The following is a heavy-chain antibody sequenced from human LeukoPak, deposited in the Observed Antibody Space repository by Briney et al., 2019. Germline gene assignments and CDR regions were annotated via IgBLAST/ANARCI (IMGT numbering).Heavy chain of an antibody. V-gene: IGHV4-39*07. Sequence: SETLSLTCTVSGGSISNSSYYWGWIRQPPGKGLEWIGSIYYSGSTYYNPSLKSRVTISVDTSKNQFSLKLSSVTAADTAVYYCARARVVAASGWFDPWGQGTLVTVSS. J-gene: IGHJ5*02. CDR3: ARARVVAASGWFDP. CDR1: GGSISNSSYY. D-gene: IGHD2-15*01. CDR2: IYYSGST.